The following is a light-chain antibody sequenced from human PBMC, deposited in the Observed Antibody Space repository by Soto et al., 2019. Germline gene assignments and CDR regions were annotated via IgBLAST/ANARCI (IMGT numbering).Light chain of an antibody. CDR2: KIS. J-gene: IGKJ2*01. CDR1: QTLVHTPGNIG. V-gene: IGKV2-30*02. CDR3: MQASHLPDT. Sequence: DVVMTQSPLSLPVTLGQPASISCRSTQTLVHTPGNIGLNWFHQRPGQSPRSLIYKISNRDSGVPDRFSGSGSGTDFTLKIKRVEDEDVGVFYCMQASHLPDTFGQGTKSEI.